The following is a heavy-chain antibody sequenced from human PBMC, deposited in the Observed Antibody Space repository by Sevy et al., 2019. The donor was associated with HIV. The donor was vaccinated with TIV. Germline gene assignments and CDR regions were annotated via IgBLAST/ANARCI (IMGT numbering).Heavy chain of an antibody. D-gene: IGHD2-8*01. CDR3: AREGGTKPKDY. Sequence: GGSLRLSCAASGFTFSKYSMSWVRQPPGKGLEWVSTLSFGCGEINYADSVKGRFTISRDNSKSSVYLQMNNLRPEETAVYYCAREGGTKPKDYWGQGTLVTVSS. J-gene: IGHJ4*02. CDR2: LSFGCGEI. V-gene: IGHV3-23*01. CDR1: GFTFSKYS.